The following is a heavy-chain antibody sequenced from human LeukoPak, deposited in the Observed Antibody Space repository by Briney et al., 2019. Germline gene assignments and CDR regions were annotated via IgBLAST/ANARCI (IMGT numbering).Heavy chain of an antibody. CDR2: INPNSGGT. CDR1: GGTFSSYA. D-gene: IGHD6-13*01. CDR3: ARLDSIAPVIAAGTTTNNWFDP. J-gene: IGHJ5*02. V-gene: IGHV1-2*06. Sequence: ASVKVSCKASGGTFSSYAISWVRQAPGQGLEWMGRINPNSGGTNYAQKFQGRVTMTRDTSISTAYMELSRLRSDDTAVYYCARLDSIAPVIAAGTTTNNWFDPWGQGTLVTVSS.